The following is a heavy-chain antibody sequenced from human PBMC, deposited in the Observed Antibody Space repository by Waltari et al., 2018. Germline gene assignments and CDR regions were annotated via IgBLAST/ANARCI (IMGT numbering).Heavy chain of an antibody. CDR2: INHSGST. D-gene: IGHD1-26*01. V-gene: IGHV4-34*01. CDR1: GGSFSGYY. CDR3: AREKVGATTALDY. J-gene: IGHJ4*02. Sequence: QVQLQQWGAGLLKPSETLSLTCAVYGGSFSGYYWSWIRQPPGKGLAWIGEINHSGSTNYNPSLKRRVTRSVDTSKNQVSLKLSSVTAADTAVYYCAREKVGATTALDYWGQGTLVTVSS.